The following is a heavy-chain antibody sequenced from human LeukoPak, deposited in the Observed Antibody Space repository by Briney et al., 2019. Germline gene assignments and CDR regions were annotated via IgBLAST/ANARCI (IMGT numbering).Heavy chain of an antibody. CDR3: ARLGGGIQPQYYYYYGMDV. D-gene: IGHD5-18*01. J-gene: IGHJ6*02. CDR1: GYSFTSYW. Sequence: GESLKISCKGSGYSFTSYWIGWVRQMPGKGLEWMGIIYPGDSDTRYSPSFQGQVTISADKSISTAYLQWSSLKASDTAMYYCARLGGGIQPQYYYYYGMDVWGQGTTVTVSS. V-gene: IGHV5-51*01. CDR2: IYPGDSDT.